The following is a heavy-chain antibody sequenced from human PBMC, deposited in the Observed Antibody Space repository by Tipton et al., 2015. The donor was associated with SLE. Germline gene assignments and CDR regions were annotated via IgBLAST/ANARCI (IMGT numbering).Heavy chain of an antibody. CDR3: ASLSAPSDY. CDR2: IKSDGSEI. CDR1: GFTFSYYW. V-gene: IGHV3-7*01. J-gene: IGHJ4*02. Sequence: SLRLSCEASGFTFSYYWMSWVRQAPGRGLEWVANIKSDGSEIYSLDSVKGRFTISRDNAKKSLYLRMDRLSVLDTAIYYCASLSAPSDYWGQGTLVTVSS.